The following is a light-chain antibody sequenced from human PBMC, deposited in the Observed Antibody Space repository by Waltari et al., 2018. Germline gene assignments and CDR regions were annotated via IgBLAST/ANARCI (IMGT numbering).Light chain of an antibody. Sequence: QSALNQPPSVSGSPGQPLTISCTGTSIDIGIYAFFSWYQPHPGKAPKLIIYDVTKRPSGVSSRFSGSKSGDTASLSISGLQAEDEADYYCSSYTTRYTVIFGGGTKLTVL. CDR1: SIDIGIYAF. CDR3: SSYTTRYTVI. V-gene: IGLV2-14*03. CDR2: DVT. J-gene: IGLJ2*01.